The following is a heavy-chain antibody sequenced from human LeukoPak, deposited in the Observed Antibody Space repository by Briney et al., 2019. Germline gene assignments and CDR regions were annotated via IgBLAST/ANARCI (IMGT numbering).Heavy chain of an antibody. V-gene: IGHV3-23*01. D-gene: IGHD3-22*01. CDR2: IHGSSGRT. CDR3: ARAPSEIGGYYPEYFRH. Sequence: GGSLRLSCAASGFTFSAYAMNWVRQAPGRGLEWVSAIHGSSGRTYYADSVKGRFTISRDNAKNTLSLQMNSLRAEDTGVYYCARAPSEIGGYYPEYFRHWGQGTLVTVSS. J-gene: IGHJ1*01. CDR1: GFTFSAYA.